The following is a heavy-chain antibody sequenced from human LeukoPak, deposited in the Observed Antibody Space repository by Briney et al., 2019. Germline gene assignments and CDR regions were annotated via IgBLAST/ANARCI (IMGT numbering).Heavy chain of an antibody. D-gene: IGHD4-17*01. J-gene: IGHJ4*02. CDR2: IYYSGST. Sequence: SETLSLTCTASGGSVSSGSYYWSWIRQPPGKGLEWIGYIYYSGSTNYNPSLKSRVTISVDTSKNQFSLKLSSVTAADTAVYYCARVVRDYGDLHFDYWGQGTLVTVSS. CDR3: ARVVRDYGDLHFDY. V-gene: IGHV4-61*01. CDR1: GGSVSSGSYY.